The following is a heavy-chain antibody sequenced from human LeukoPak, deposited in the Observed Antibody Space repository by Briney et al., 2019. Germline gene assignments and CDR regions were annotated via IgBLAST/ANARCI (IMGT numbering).Heavy chain of an antibody. CDR3: AREGGGNFDY. J-gene: IGHJ4*02. CDR2: IYYSGST. D-gene: IGHD3-16*01. Sequence: SKTLSLTCTVSGGSISSYYWSWIRQPPGKGLEWIGYIYYSGSTNYNPSLKSRVTISVDTSKNQFSLKLSSVTAADTAVYYCAREGGGNFDYWGLGTLVTVSS. CDR1: GGSISSYY. V-gene: IGHV4-59*01.